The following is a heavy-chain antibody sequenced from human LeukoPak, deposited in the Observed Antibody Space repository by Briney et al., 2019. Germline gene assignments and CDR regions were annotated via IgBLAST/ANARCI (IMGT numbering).Heavy chain of an antibody. CDR1: GGSISTYY. V-gene: IGHV4-59*08. CDR2: IYYRGNT. J-gene: IGHJ3*02. Sequence: SETLSLTCTVSGGSISTYYWSWIRQPPGKGLEWMGYIYYRGNTNYNPSLQSRVSISVDTSKNQFSLKLTSVTAADTAVYYCARLARGAYNYDACDIWGQGTMVTVSS. D-gene: IGHD5-24*01. CDR3: ARLARGAYNYDACDI.